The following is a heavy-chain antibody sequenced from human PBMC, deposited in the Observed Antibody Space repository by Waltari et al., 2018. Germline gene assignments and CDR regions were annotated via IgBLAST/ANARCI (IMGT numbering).Heavy chain of an antibody. V-gene: IGHV4-38-2*01. CDR3: AIITIFGVVRFDP. CDR2: IYHSGIT. Sequence: QVQLQESGPGLVKPSETLSLTCAVSGYSISSGYYWGWIRQPPGKGLEWIGSIYHSGITYYNPALKSRVTISVDTSKNQSSLTLSSVTAADTAVYYCAIITIFGVVRFDPWGQGTLVTVSS. D-gene: IGHD3-3*01. CDR1: GYSISSGYY. J-gene: IGHJ5*02.